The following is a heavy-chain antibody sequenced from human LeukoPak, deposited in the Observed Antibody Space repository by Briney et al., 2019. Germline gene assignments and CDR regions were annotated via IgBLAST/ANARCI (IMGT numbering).Heavy chain of an antibody. D-gene: IGHD6-13*01. CDR1: GFTFSSYW. J-gene: IGHJ6*02. Sequence: GGSLRLSCAASGFTFSSYWMNWARQAPGKGLEWVVSINHNGNVNYYVDSVKGRFTISRDNAKNSLYLQMSNLRAEDTAVYYCARAAAGRNYYYGMDVWGQGTTVTVSS. CDR3: ARAAAGRNYYYGMDV. CDR2: INHNGNVN. V-gene: IGHV3-7*03.